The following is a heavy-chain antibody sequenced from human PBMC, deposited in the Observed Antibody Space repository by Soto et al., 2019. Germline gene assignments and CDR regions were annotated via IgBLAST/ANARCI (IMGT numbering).Heavy chain of an antibody. CDR3: ARERGYSGYDSGWFDP. D-gene: IGHD5-12*01. Sequence: EVQLVESGGGLVQPGGPLRPPVAASGFTFITYSMNWVRPAPGKGLEWVSSISSSRSTIYSADSVKGRFTISRDNAKNSLYLQMNSLRAEDTAVYYCARERGYSGYDSGWFDPWGQGTLVTVSS. CDR1: GFTFITYS. J-gene: IGHJ5*02. V-gene: IGHV3-48*01. CDR2: ISSSRSTI.